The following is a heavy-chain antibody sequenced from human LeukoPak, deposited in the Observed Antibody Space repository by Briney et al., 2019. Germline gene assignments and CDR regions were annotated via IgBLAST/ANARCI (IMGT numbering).Heavy chain of an antibody. V-gene: IGHV5-51*01. D-gene: IGHD3-9*01. CDR2: IYPGDSDT. CDR3: ARGPIAYYDILTATYFDY. Sequence: GESLKISCKGSGHSFTSYWIGWVRQMPGKGLEWMGIIYPGDSDTRYSPSFQGQVTISADKSISTAYLQWSSLKASDTAMYYCARGPIAYYDILTATYFDYWGQGTLVTVSS. CDR1: GHSFTSYW. J-gene: IGHJ4*02.